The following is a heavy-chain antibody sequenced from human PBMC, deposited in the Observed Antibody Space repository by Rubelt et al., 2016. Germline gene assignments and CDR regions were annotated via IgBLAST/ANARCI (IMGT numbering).Heavy chain of an antibody. V-gene: IGHV4-39*07. D-gene: IGHD3-10*01. J-gene: IGHJ4*02. CDR2: SGST. CDR3: ARGLRVRGVTLGY. Sequence: SGSTYYNPSLKSRVTISVDTSKNQFSLKLSSVTAADTAVYYCARGLRVRGVTLGYWGQGTLVTVSS.